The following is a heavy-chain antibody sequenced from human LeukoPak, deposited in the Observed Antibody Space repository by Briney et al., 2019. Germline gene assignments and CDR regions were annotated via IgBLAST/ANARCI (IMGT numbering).Heavy chain of an antibody. CDR1: GGSISSGDYY. V-gene: IGHV4-30-4*01. CDR2: IYYSGST. J-gene: IGHJ6*02. CDR3: AAETLDYTLSFSYGMDV. Sequence: SQTLSLTCTVSGGSISSGDYYWSWIRQPPGKGLEWIGYIYYSGSTYYNPSLKSRVTISVDTSKNQFSLKLSSGTAADTAVYYCAAETLDYTLSFSYGMDVWGQGTTVTVSS. D-gene: IGHD4-11*01.